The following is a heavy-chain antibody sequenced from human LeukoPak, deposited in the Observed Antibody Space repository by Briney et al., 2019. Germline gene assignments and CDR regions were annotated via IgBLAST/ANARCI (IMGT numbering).Heavy chain of an antibody. V-gene: IGHV3-11*04. CDR3: ARESTWDAFDV. CDR1: GFTFSNAW. CDR2: ISISGNTI. Sequence: PGGSLRLPCAASGFTFSNAWMSWVRQAPGKGLEWVSYISISGNTIDYADSVKGRFTMSRDIAKNSLYLQMNSLGPEDTAVYYCARESTWDAFDVWGQGTMVTVSS. J-gene: IGHJ3*01.